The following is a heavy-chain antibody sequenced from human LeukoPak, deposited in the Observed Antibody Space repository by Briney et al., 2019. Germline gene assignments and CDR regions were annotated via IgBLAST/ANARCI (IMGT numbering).Heavy chain of an antibody. Sequence: GESLKISCKGSGYSFTSHWIAWVRQMPGEGLEWMGIIYPGDSDTKYSPSFQGQVTISADKSISTTYLQWSSLKASDIAMYYCARGSGDRGFDYWGQGTLVTVSS. J-gene: IGHJ4*02. CDR1: GYSFTSHW. CDR3: ARGSGDRGFDY. CDR2: IYPGDSDT. D-gene: IGHD7-27*01. V-gene: IGHV5-51*01.